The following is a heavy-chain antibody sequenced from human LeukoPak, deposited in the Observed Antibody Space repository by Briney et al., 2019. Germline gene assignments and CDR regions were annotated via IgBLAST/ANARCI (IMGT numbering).Heavy chain of an antibody. J-gene: IGHJ5*02. CDR1: GFAFNTYW. CDR3: ARDLQYTLIWSDP. V-gene: IGHV3-74*01. Sequence: GGSLRLSCVASGFAFNTYWMHWVRQAPGKGLVWVSRINGDGSSTSYADSVKGRFTISRDNAKNTLYLQMNSLSTEDTAVYSCARDLQYTLIWSDPWGQGTLVTVSS. D-gene: IGHD2-2*02. CDR2: INGDGSST.